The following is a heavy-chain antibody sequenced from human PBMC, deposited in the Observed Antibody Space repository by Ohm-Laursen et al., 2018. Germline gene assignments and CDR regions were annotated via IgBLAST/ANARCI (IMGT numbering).Heavy chain of an antibody. D-gene: IGHD7-27*01. CDR3: ARDLGLVGTNWGYYFNY. V-gene: IGHV1-46*01. Sequence: SVKVSCKASGYTFTGYYMHWVRQAPGQGLEWMGIINPSGGSTKYAQKFQGRVTMTRDTSTSTVYMELSSLRSEDTAVYYCARDLGLVGTNWGYYFNYWGQGTLVTVSS. CDR2: INPSGGST. J-gene: IGHJ4*02. CDR1: GYTFTGYY.